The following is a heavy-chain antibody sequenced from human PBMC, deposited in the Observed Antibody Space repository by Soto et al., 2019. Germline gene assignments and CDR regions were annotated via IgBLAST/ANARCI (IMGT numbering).Heavy chain of an antibody. V-gene: IGHV4-34*01. J-gene: IGHJ5*01. CDR3: STRAYDTNGYYRFDP. CDR2: INHSGRG. D-gene: IGHD3-22*01. Sequence: QVQLQQWGAGLLKPSETLSLTCAVYGGSFSGHSWTWIRQSPGKGLEWIGDINHSGRGNYSSSLKTRVTISLDTPKNQFSLTLSAVTAADTAMYYCSTRAYDTNGYYRFDPWGQGTLVTVSS. CDR1: GGSFSGHS.